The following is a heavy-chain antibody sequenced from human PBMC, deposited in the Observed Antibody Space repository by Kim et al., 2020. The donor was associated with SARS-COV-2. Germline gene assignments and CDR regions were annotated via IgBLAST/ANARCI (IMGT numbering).Heavy chain of an antibody. V-gene: IGHV3-30*18. Sequence: GGSLRLSCAASGFTFSSYGMHWVRQAPGKGLEWVAVISYDGSNKYYADSVKGRFTISRDNSKNTLYLQMNSLRAEDTAVYYCAKDQPEGRFGDGYGMDVWGPGTKVTVS. D-gene: IGHD3-10*01. CDR2: ISYDGSNK. CDR3: AKDQPEGRFGDGYGMDV. J-gene: IGHJ6*01. CDR1: GFTFSSYG.